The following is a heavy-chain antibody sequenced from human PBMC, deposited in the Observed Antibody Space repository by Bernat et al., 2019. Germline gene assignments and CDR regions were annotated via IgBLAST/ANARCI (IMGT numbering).Heavy chain of an antibody. Sequence: QVQLQESGPGLVKPSETLSLTCTVSGGSVSSGSYYWSWIRQPPGKGLEWIGYIYYSGSTNYNPSLKSRVTISVDTSKNQFSLKLSSVTAADTAVYYCAGEVPAASYYYYYGMDVWGQGTTVTVSS. CDR3: AGEVPAASYYYYYGMDV. CDR2: IYYSGST. J-gene: IGHJ6*02. V-gene: IGHV4-61*01. D-gene: IGHD2-2*01. CDR1: GGSVSSGSYY.